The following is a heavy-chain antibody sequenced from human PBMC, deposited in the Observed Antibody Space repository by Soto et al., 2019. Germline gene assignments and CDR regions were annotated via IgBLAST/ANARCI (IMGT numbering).Heavy chain of an antibody. CDR2: IIPILAIA. CDR3: ARSGNFCGSGISLDH. CDR1: GGTFNSYT. D-gene: IGHD3-16*01. J-gene: IGHJ5*02. Sequence: SVKVSCKASGGTFNSYTISWVRQAPGQGLEWMGRIIPILAIANSAQKFQGRVTITADKSTSTAYMELSSLRSEDTAIYYCARSGNFCGSGISLDHWGQGTLVTVSS. V-gene: IGHV1-69*02.